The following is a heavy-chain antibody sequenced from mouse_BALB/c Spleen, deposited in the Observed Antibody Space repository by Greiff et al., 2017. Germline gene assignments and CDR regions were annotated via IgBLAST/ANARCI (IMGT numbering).Heavy chain of an antibody. CDR2: IWGDGST. D-gene: IGHD2-1*01. Sequence: VKLMESGPGLVAPSQSLSITCTVSGFSLTNSGVHWVRQSPGKGLEWLGVIWGDGSTNYNSAFKSRLSISKDNSKSQVFLKMNSLQTDDTARYYCANYGKFAYWGQGTLVTVSA. CDR1: GFSLTNSG. CDR3: ANYGKFAY. V-gene: IGHV2-6-6*01. J-gene: IGHJ3*01.